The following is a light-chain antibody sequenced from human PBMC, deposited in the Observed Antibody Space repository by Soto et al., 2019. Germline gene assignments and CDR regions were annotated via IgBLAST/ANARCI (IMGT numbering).Light chain of an antibody. CDR3: QQSYSPPWT. CDR1: QNVLYSSNKNY. J-gene: IGKJ1*01. Sequence: DIVMTQSPDSLAVSLGERATINCTSSQNVLYSSNKNYLAWFQQKPGQPPKLLIYWASTRESGVPDRFSGSGSGTDFTLTISSLQAEDVAVYYCQQSYSPPWTFGQGTKVEIK. CDR2: WAS. V-gene: IGKV4-1*01.